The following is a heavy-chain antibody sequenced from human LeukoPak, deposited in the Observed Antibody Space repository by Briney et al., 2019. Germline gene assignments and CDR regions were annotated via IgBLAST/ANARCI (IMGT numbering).Heavy chain of an antibody. CDR2: VTASGTLK. CDR3: ARGTGNSFDR. CDR1: GFTFSGYS. J-gene: IGHJ4*02. V-gene: IGHV3-21*01. D-gene: IGHD3-9*01. Sequence: GGSLRLSCAASGFTFSGYSMNWVRQAPGKGLEWVSSVTASGTLKYYADSVAGRFTISGDSAQNSVSLQMNSLKAEDTAVYYCARGTGNSFDRWGQGILVTVSS.